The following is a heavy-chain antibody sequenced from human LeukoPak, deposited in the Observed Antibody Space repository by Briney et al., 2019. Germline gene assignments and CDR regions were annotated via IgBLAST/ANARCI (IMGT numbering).Heavy chain of an antibody. J-gene: IGHJ4*02. CDR2: MNPNSGNT. CDR1: GYTFTSYD. D-gene: IGHD2-2*01. CDR3: ATKGYCSSTSCPPVLDY. V-gene: IGHV1-8*01. Sequence: GASVKVSCKASGYTFTSYDINWVRQATGQGLEWVGWMNPNSGNTGYAQKFQGRVTMTRNTSISTAYMELSSLRSEDTAVYYCATKGYCSSTSCPPVLDYWGQGTLVTVSS.